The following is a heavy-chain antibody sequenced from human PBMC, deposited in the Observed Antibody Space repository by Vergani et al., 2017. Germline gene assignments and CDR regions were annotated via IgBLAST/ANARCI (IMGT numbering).Heavy chain of an antibody. D-gene: IGHD2/OR15-2a*01. CDR1: GGTLGKYA. J-gene: IGHJ3*02. Sequence: QVQLVQSGAEVKKPGSSVKVSCKASGGTLGKYAFTWVRQGPGQGLEWMGRISLLLNTKDYAQRFRGRLTITADESRNTVDMELNSLASDDTAVYYCAGWHLRTFDAFHMWGQGTQVTGSP. CDR2: ISLLLNTK. V-gene: IGHV1-69*15. CDR3: AGWHLRTFDAFHM.